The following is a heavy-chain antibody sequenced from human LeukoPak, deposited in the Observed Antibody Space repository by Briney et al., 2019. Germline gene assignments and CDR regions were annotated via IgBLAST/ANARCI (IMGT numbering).Heavy chain of an antibody. CDR1: GGSFSGYY. CDR2: INHSGST. J-gene: IGHJ4*02. Sequence: SETLSLTCAVYGGSFSGYYWSWIRQPPGKGLEWIGEINHSGSTNYNPSLKSRVTISVDTSKNQFSLKLSSVTAADTAVYYCATTSIAARPGVDYWGQRTLVTVSS. V-gene: IGHV4-34*01. D-gene: IGHD6-6*01. CDR3: ATTSIAARPGVDY.